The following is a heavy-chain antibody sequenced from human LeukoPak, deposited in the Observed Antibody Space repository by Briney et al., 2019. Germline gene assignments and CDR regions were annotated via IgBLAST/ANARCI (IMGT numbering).Heavy chain of an antibody. CDR3: ARGLRSGYPPDY. CDR2: INHSGST. V-gene: IGHV4-30-2*01. CDR1: GGSISSGGYS. D-gene: IGHD3-3*01. J-gene: IGHJ4*02. Sequence: SETLSLTCAVSGGSISSGGYSWSWIRQPPGKGLEWIGEINHSGSTNYNPSLKSRVTISVDTSKNQFSLKLSSVTAADTAVYYCARGLRSGYPPDYWGQGTLVTVSS.